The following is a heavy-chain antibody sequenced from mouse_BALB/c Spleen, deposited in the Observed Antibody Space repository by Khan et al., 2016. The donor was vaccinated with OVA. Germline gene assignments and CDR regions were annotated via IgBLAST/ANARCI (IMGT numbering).Heavy chain of an antibody. D-gene: IGHD4-1*01. CDR1: GFTFSSFG. CDR3: ARGNWAY. V-gene: IGHV5-17*02. CDR2: INRGSSTI. J-gene: IGHJ2*01. Sequence: EVELVESGGGLVHPGGSRKLSCAVSGFTFSSFGMHWVRQAPEKGLEWVAYINRGSSTIYYADPVKGRFTISRDNPKNTLFLQMTSLRSEDTAMYYCARGNWAYWGQGTTLTVSS.